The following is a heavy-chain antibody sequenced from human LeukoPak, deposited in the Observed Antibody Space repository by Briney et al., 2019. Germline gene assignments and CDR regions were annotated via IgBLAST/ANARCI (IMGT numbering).Heavy chain of an antibody. Sequence: SETLSLTCTVSGGSISGSNYYRGWIRQPPGKGLEWIGGIYHTGSTHYNPSLKSRVTISVDTSKNQLSLRLKSVTAADTAMYYCILGGKLDDWGQGILVTVSS. CDR2: IYHTGST. D-gene: IGHD3-10*01. CDR3: ILGGKLDD. CDR1: GGSISGSNYY. V-gene: IGHV4-39*01. J-gene: IGHJ4*02.